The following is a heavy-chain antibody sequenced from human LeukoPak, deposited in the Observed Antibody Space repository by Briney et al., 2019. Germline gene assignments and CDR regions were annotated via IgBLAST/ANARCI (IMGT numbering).Heavy chain of an antibody. CDR1: GGSISSYY. CDR3: ARASRGGTVVLDY. J-gene: IGHJ4*02. V-gene: IGHV4-59*01. Sequence: SETLSLTCTVSGGSISSYYWSWLRQPPGKGLEWIGYIYYSGSTNYNPSLKSRVTISVDTSKNQFSLKLSSVTAADTAVYYCARASRGGTVVLDYWGQGTLVTVSS. CDR2: IYYSGST. D-gene: IGHD4-23*01.